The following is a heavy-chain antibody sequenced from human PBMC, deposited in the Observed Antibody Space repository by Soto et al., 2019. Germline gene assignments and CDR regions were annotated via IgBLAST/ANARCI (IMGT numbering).Heavy chain of an antibody. J-gene: IGHJ3*02. CDR1: GGSISSNNW. D-gene: IGHD6-13*01. CDR2: ISHSGST. V-gene: IGHV4-4*02. CDR3: ARSPTSSWYGGGAFDI. Sequence: LSLTCTVSGGSISSNNWWSWVRQPPGKGLEWIGEISHSGSTNYNPSLKSRVTISLDKSNNHFSLRLTSVTAADTAVYYCARSPTSSWYGGGAFDIWGQGTMVTVSS.